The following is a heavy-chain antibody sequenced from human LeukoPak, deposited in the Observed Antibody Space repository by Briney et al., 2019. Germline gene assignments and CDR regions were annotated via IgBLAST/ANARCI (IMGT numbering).Heavy chain of an antibody. D-gene: IGHD3-22*01. CDR1: GFTFSSYA. V-gene: IGHV3-30-3*01. CDR2: ISYDGSNK. CDR3: ARSYQYYYDSSGYPLYYFDY. Sequence: GGSLRLSCAASGFTFSSYAMHWVRQAPGKGLEWVAVISYDGSNKYYADSVKGRFTISRDNSKNTLYLQMNSLRAEDTAVYYCARSYQYYYDSSGYPLYYFDYWGQGTLVTVSS. J-gene: IGHJ4*02.